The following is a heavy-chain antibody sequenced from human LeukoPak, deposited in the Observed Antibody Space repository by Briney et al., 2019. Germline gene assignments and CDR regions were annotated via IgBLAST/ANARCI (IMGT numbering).Heavy chain of an antibody. CDR2: INQDGSAK. J-gene: IGHJ4*02. D-gene: IGHD3-22*01. Sequence: QPGGSLRLSCAASGFTFSSYWMSWVRQAPGKGLEWVANINQDGSAKDYGGSVEGRFTISRDNAKNSLYLQMNGLRTEDTALYYCAKGVTYDYHNRGYPPDSWGQGTLVIVSS. V-gene: IGHV3-7*03. CDR1: GFTFSSYW. CDR3: AKGVTYDYHNRGYPPDS.